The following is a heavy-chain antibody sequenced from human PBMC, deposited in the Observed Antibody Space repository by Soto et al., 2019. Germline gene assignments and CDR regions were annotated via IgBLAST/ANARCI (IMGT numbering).Heavy chain of an antibody. D-gene: IGHD3-16*01. CDR2: IYYSGST. J-gene: IGHJ6*02. Sequence: QVQLQESGPGLVKPSETLSLTCSVSGGSISSYYWSWILQPPGKGLEWIGFIYYSGSTSYNPSLKSRVTISVDTSKNRFSLKLNSVSAADTAVYYCARGWGNGDYYYYGLDVWGQGTTVTVSS. V-gene: IGHV4-59*01. CDR3: ARGWGNGDYYYYGLDV. CDR1: GGSISSYY.